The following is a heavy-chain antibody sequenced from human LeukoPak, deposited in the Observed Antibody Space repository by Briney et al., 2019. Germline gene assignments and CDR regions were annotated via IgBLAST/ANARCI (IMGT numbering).Heavy chain of an antibody. CDR3: AKGRTGLFDY. J-gene: IGHJ4*02. CDR2: ISWNSGSI. Sequence: GGSLRLSCAASGFTFDDYAMHWVRHAPGKGLEWVSGISWNSGSIGYADSVKGRFTISRDNAKNSLYLQMNSLRAEDTALYYCAKGRTGLFDYWGQGTLVTVSS. CDR1: GFTFDDYA. D-gene: IGHD1-14*01. V-gene: IGHV3-9*01.